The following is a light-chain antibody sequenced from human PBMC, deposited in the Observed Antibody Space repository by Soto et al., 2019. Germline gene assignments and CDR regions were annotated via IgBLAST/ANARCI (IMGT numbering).Light chain of an antibody. CDR3: QQFGSSPLYT. Sequence: EIVLTQSPGTLSLSPGERVTLSCRASQSVSSSYLAWYQQKPGQAPRLLIYGASSRATGIPDRFSGSGSGTDFTLTLSRLEPEDFAVYYCQQFGSSPLYTFGQGPKLEIK. CDR2: GAS. J-gene: IGKJ2*01. V-gene: IGKV3-20*01. CDR1: QSVSSSY.